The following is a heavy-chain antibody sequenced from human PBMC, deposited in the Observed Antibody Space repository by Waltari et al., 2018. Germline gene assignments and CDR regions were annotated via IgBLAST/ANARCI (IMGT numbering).Heavy chain of an antibody. J-gene: IGHJ4*02. Sequence: EVQVVESGGGLVQPGGSLRLSCAASGFTFSDYWMDWVRQAQGKGLGWVANINQEGSGKHYVGSLKGRVTVSRDNAKNSLYLQINSLRAEDTAVYYCSNSLNYWGQGTLVTVSS. CDR1: GFTFSDYW. CDR3: SNSLNY. CDR2: INQEGSGK. V-gene: IGHV3-7*01.